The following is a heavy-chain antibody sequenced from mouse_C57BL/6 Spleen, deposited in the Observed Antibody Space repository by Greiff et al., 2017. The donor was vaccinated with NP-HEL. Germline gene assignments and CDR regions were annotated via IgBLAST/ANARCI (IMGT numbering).Heavy chain of an antibody. CDR1: GFSLTSYA. CDR3: ARNGMDYYGSSYDYFDY. J-gene: IGHJ2*01. V-gene: IGHV2-9-1*01. Sequence: VQRVESGPGLVAPSQSLSITCTVSGFSLTSYAISWVRQPPGKGLEWLGVIWTGGGTNYNSALKSRLSISKDNSKSQVFLKMNSLQTDDTARYYCARNGMDYYGSSYDYFDYWGQGTTLTVSS. CDR2: IWTGGGT. D-gene: IGHD1-1*01.